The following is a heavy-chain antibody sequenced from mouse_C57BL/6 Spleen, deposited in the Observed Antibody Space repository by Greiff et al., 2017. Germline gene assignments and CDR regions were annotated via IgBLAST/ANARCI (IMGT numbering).Heavy chain of an antibody. CDR2: ISSGSSTI. V-gene: IGHV5-17*01. J-gene: IGHJ2*01. D-gene: IGHD2-1*01. CDR1: GFTFSDYG. CDR3: AKGYYGKGVDY. Sequence: EVKLVESGGGLVKPGGSLKLSCAASGFTFSDYGMHWVRQAPEKGLEWVAYISSGSSTIYYADTVKGRFTISRDNAKNTLFLQMTSLRSEDTAMYYCAKGYYGKGVDYWGQGTTLTVSS.